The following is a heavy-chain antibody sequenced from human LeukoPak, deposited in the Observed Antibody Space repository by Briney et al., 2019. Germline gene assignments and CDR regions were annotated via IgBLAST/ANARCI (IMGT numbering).Heavy chain of an antibody. Sequence: GGSLRLSCAASGFTFSGSAMHWVRQASGKGLEWVGRIRSKANSYATAYAASVKGRFTISRDDSKNTAYLQMNSLKTEDTAVYYCTRHASGYDSSRVTDYWGQGTLVTVSS. CDR1: GFTFSGSA. J-gene: IGHJ4*02. V-gene: IGHV3-73*01. CDR2: IRSKANSYAT. D-gene: IGHD5-12*01. CDR3: TRHASGYDSSRVTDY.